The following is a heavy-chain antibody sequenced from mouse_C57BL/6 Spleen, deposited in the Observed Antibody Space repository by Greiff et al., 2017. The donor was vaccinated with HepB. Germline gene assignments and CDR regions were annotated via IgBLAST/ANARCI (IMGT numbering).Heavy chain of an antibody. V-gene: IGHV5-16*01. D-gene: IGHD3-1*01. CDR1: GFTFSDYY. CDR2: INYDGSST. Sequence: EVKLVESEGGLVQPGSSMKLSCTASGFTFSDYYMAWVRQVPEKGLEWVANINYDGSSTYYLDSLKSRFIISRDTAKNILYLQMSSLKSEDTATYYCARDRGDYWGQGTSVTVSS. J-gene: IGHJ4*01. CDR3: ARDRGDY.